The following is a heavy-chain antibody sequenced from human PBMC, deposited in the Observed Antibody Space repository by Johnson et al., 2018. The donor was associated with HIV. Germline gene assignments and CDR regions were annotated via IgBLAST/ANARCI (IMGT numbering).Heavy chain of an antibody. Sequence: VQLVESGGGVVQPGRSLRLSCAASGFTFDDYAMHWVRQAPGKGLEWVSGISWNSGSIGYADSVKGRFTISGDNAKNSLYLQMNSLIAEDTAVYYCARRSARSGGFDLWGQGTMVTVSS. V-gene: IGHV3-9*01. CDR1: GFTFDDYA. J-gene: IGHJ3*01. CDR2: ISWNSGSI. CDR3: ARRSARSGGFDL. D-gene: IGHD2-8*02.